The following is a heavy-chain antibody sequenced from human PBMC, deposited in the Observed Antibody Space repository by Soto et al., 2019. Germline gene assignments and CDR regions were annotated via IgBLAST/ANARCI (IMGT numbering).Heavy chain of an antibody. CDR1: GGTFSSYA. CDR2: IIPIFGTA. J-gene: IGHJ6*02. Sequence: QVQLVQSGAEVKKPGSSVKVSCKASGGTFSSYALSWVRQAPGQGLEWMGGIIPIFGTANYAQKFQGRVTITADESTSKAYMELSSLRSEDKAVYYCARERGPDGNYYYGMDVWGQGTTVTVSS. CDR3: ARERGPDGNYYYGMDV. D-gene: IGHD1-26*01. V-gene: IGHV1-69*01.